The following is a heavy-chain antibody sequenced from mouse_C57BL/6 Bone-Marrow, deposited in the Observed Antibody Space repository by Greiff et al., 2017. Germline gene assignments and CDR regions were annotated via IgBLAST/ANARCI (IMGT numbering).Heavy chain of an antibody. Sequence: VQLQQPGAELVKPGASVKLSCKASGYTFTSYWMHWVKQRPGQGLEWIGMIHPNSGSTNYNEKLKSKATLTVDKSSSTAYMQLCSLTSADSAVDYCARLDYDGVDYAMDYWGQGTSVTVSS. D-gene: IGHD2-4*01. CDR1: GYTFTSYW. CDR2: IHPNSGST. CDR3: ARLDYDGVDYAMDY. V-gene: IGHV1-64*01. J-gene: IGHJ4*01.